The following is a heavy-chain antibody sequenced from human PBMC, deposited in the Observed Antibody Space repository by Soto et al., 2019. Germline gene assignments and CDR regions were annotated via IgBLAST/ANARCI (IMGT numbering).Heavy chain of an antibody. Sequence: GGSLRLSCVASGFPFNHYDMTWVRQAPGKGLEWVSAISASGDRTDYADSVKGRFAISRDDSKDMVYLQMNSLRAEDTAVYYCATKDFDYWGQGTLVTVSS. CDR1: GFPFNHYD. D-gene: IGHD3-3*01. CDR3: ATKDFDY. V-gene: IGHV3-23*01. CDR2: ISASGDRT. J-gene: IGHJ4*02.